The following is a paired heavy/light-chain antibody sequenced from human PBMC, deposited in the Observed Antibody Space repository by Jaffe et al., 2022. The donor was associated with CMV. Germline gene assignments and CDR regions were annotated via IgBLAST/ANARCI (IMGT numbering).Light chain of an antibody. CDR3: QQSYSTPPT. J-gene: IGKJ3*01. V-gene: IGKV1-39*01. CDR1: QSISSY. CDR2: AAS. Sequence: DIQMTQSPSSLSASVGDRVTITCRASQSISSYLNWYQQKPGKAPKLLIYAASSLQSGVPSRFSGSGSGTDFTLTISSLQPEDFATYYCQQSYSTPPTFGPGTKVDIK.
Heavy chain of an antibody. CDR1: GFTFSDYY. D-gene: IGHD6-13*01. CDR3: ARAIRWDQEQQLVRVYYYGMDV. Sequence: QVQLVESGGGLVKPGGSLRLSCAASGFTFSDYYMSWIRQAPGKGLEWVSYISSSGSTIYYADSVKGRFTISRDNAKNSLYLQMNSLRAEDTAVYYCARAIRWDQEQQLVRVYYYGMDVWGQGTTVTVSS. CDR2: ISSSGSTI. V-gene: IGHV3-11*01. J-gene: IGHJ6*02.